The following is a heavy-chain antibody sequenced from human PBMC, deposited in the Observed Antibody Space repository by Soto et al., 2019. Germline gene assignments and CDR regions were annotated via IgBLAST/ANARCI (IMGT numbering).Heavy chain of an antibody. CDR2: IKGDGTNT. J-gene: IGHJ4*02. CDR3: ARGLSCYYGFDY. D-gene: IGHD3-10*01. CDR1: GFTFSSYW. Sequence: EVQLVESGGGLVQFGGSLRLYCAASGFTFSSYWMHWVRQVPGKGLVWVSRIKGDGTNTGYADSVKGRFTISRDNVKNTLYLQMNSLRAEDTAVYYCARGLSCYYGFDYWGQGTLVTVSS. V-gene: IGHV3-74*01.